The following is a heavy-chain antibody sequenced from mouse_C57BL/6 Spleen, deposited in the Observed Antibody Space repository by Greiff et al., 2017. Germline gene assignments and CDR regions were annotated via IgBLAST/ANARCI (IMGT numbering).Heavy chain of an antibody. Sequence: EVQLQQSGPELVKPGASVKLSCKASGYTFTDYYMDWVKQSHGKSLEWIGDIYPNNGGTSYNQKFKGKATLTVDKSSSTAYMELRSLTSEDSAVYDGARSHYYGSSLYYFDYWGQGTTLTVSS. V-gene: IGHV1-26*01. CDR2: IYPNNGGT. D-gene: IGHD1-1*01. J-gene: IGHJ2*01. CDR3: ARSHYYGSSLYYFDY. CDR1: GYTFTDYY.